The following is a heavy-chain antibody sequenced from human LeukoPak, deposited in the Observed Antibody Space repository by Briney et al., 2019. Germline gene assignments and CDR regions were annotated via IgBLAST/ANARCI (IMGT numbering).Heavy chain of an antibody. Sequence: GGSLRLSCAASGFTFSSYGMHWVRQAPGKGLEWVAVISYDGSNKYYADSVKGRFTISRDNSKNTLYLQMNSLGAEDTAVYYCAKLSSSSGLATDYWGQGTLVTVSS. V-gene: IGHV3-30*18. J-gene: IGHJ4*02. CDR1: GFTFSSYG. CDR2: ISYDGSNK. CDR3: AKLSSSSGLATDY. D-gene: IGHD6-6*01.